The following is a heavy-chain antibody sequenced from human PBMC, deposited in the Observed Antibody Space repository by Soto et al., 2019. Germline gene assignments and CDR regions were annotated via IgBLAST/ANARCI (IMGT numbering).Heavy chain of an antibody. Sequence: LRLSCVVSGFVFSSYAMHWVRQAPGKGLEWVAVISYVGNNQYYADSVRGRFTISRDNSKNTLYLQMNRLRAEYTAVYYCAPATPRSYGQPLDYWGQGPLIAVSS. CDR1: GFVFSSYA. CDR2: ISYVGNNQ. J-gene: IGHJ4*02. D-gene: IGHD5-18*01. CDR3: APATPRSYGQPLDY. V-gene: IGHV3-30-3*01.